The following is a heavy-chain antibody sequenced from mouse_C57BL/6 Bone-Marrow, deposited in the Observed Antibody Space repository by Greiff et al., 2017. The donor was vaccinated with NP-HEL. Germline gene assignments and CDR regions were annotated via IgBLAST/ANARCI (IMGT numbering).Heavy chain of an antibody. Sequence: LMESGPELVKPGASVKISCKASGYSFTDYNMNWVKQSNGKSLEWIGVINPNYGTTSYNQKFKGKATLTVDQSSSTAYMQLNSLTSEDSAVYYCARWDYYGSSHWYFDVWGTGTTVTVSS. CDR2: INPNYGTT. J-gene: IGHJ1*03. CDR3: ARWDYYGSSHWYFDV. V-gene: IGHV1-39*01. D-gene: IGHD1-1*01. CDR1: GYSFTDYN.